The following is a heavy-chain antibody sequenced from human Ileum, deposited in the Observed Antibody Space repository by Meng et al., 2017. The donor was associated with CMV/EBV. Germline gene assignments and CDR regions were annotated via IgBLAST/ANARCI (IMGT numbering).Heavy chain of an antibody. Sequence: SGFAFSNHAVTWVRRPRGKGMAWVYSISGGGDYAYPADSVGSRFTISRDNSKNTLYLRMSSLRAEDSAVSYCAKSDCNTIHCKRFDYWGQGTLVTVSS. V-gene: IGHV3-23*01. D-gene: IGHD2/OR15-2a*01. CDR1: GFAFSNHA. CDR2: ISGGGDYA. J-gene: IGHJ4*02. CDR3: AKSDCNTIHCKRFDY.